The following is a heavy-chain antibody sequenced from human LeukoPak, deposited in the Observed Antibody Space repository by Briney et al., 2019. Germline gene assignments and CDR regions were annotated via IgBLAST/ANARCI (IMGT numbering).Heavy chain of an antibody. J-gene: IGHJ4*02. CDR2: VFWNGVDK. CDR3: ARDYWYF. CDR1: GFIVNDHA. V-gene: IGHV3-9*01. D-gene: IGHD2-8*02. Sequence: GGSLRLSCVASGFIVNDHAMHWVRQTPGKGLEWVAGVFWNGVDKGYADSVKGRFTIFRDNAKNSMYLQMNSLRAEDTAVYYCARDYWYFWGQGTLVTVSS.